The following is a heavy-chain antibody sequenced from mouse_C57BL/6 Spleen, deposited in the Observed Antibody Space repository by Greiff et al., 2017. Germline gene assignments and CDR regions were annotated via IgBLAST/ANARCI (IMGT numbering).Heavy chain of an antibody. CDR2: ISYDGSN. CDR1: GYSITSGYY. Sequence: ESVPGLVKPSQSLSLTCSVTGYSITSGYYWNWIRQFPGNKLEWMGYISYDGSNNYNPSLKNRISITRDTSKNQFFLKLNSVTTEDTATYYCASTVGYFDYWGQGTTLTVSS. V-gene: IGHV3-6*01. CDR3: ASTVGYFDY. J-gene: IGHJ2*01. D-gene: IGHD1-1*01.